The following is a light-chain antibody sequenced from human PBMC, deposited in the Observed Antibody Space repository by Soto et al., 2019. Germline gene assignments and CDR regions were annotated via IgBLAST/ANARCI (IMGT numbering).Light chain of an antibody. CDR1: QSITIY. CDR2: GAT. J-gene: IGKJ1*01. Sequence: DIQMTQSPSSLSASVGDKVTITCRTSQSITIYLNWYHHKPGIAPKLLIYGATTLQSGVPSSFRVSGSVTDFTLTIRSHQPVDGGIYYCQQSYSIPWTFGHGTKVDIK. CDR3: QQSYSIPWT. V-gene: IGKV1-39*01.